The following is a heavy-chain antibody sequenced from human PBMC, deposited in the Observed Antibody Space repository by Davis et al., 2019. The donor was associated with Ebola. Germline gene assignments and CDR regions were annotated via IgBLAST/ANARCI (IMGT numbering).Heavy chain of an antibody. CDR1: GGSFSGYY. CDR2: INHSGST. Sequence: PSETLSLTCAVYGGSFSGYYWSWIRQPPGKGLEWIGEINHSGSTNYNPSLKSRVTISVDTSKNQFSLKLSSVTAADTAVYYCARDGVGVYGDYGMDVWGQGTTVTVSS. D-gene: IGHD4-17*01. V-gene: IGHV4-34*01. CDR3: ARDGVGVYGDYGMDV. J-gene: IGHJ6*02.